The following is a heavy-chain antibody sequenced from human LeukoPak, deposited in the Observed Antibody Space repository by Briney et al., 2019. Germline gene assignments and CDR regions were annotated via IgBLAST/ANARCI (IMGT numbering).Heavy chain of an antibody. CDR3: ARGGYDFWYYYYYMDV. J-gene: IGHJ6*03. D-gene: IGHD5-12*01. CDR1: GRSFSGYY. Sequence: SETLSLTCAVYGRSFSGYYWSWIRQPPGKGLEWIGEINHSGSTNYNPSLKSRVTISVDTSKNQFSLKLSSVTAADTAVYYRARGGYDFWYYYYYMDVWGKGTTVTVSS. CDR2: INHSGST. V-gene: IGHV4-34*01.